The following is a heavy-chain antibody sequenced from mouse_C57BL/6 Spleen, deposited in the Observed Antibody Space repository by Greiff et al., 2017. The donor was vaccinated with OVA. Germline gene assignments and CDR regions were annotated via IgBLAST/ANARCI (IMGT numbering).Heavy chain of an antibody. J-gene: IGHJ3*01. CDR1: GYSITSGYY. V-gene: IGHV3-6*01. CDR3: ARDEVREFAY. Sequence: EVQVVESGPGLVKPSPSLSLTCSVTGYSITSGYYWNWIRQFPGNKLEWMGYISSDGSNNYNPSLKNRITITPDTSYNTFFLQLNSVTTEDTATYYCARDEVREFAYWGQGTLVTVSA. CDR2: ISSDGSN. D-gene: IGHD2-2*01.